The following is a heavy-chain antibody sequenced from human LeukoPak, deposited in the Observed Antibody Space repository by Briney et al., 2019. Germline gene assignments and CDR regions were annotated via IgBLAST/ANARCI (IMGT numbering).Heavy chain of an antibody. Sequence: PGGSLRLSCAASGFTVSNTYMSWVRQPPGKGLEWIGEINHSGSTNYNPSLKSRVTISVDTSKNQFSLKLSSVTAADTAVYYCARGRLRFLEWLSNHSFDYWGQGTLVTVSS. V-gene: IGHV4-34*01. CDR3: ARGRLRFLEWLSNHSFDY. J-gene: IGHJ4*02. D-gene: IGHD3-3*01. CDR1: GFTVSNTY. CDR2: INHSGST.